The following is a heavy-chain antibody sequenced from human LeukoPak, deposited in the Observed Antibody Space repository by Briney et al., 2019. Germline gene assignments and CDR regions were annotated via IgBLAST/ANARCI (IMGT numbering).Heavy chain of an antibody. J-gene: IGHJ4*02. CDR3: ATAPGAGATFFDY. CDR1: GFTFSSYA. D-gene: IGHD1-26*01. Sequence: GGSLRLSCAASGFTFSSYAMSWVRQALGKGLEWVSTITGSGGTTYYADSVKGPFTISRDSSKNTLYLQMDSLRAGDTAVYYCATAPGAGATFFDYWGQGTLVTVSS. CDR2: ITGSGGTT. V-gene: IGHV3-23*01.